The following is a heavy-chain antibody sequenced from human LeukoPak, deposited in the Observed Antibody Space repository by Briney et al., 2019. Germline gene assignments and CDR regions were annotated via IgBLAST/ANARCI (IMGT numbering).Heavy chain of an antibody. CDR3: VKDWGVLPDYTADGFDI. J-gene: IGHJ3*02. CDR1: GFTFSSYG. CDR2: IRYDGSNK. Sequence: GGSLRLSCAASGFTFSSYGMHWVRQAPGKGLEWVAFIRYDGSNKYYADSVKGRFTNSRDNSQNTLHLQMNSLRLEDTAVYYCVKDWGVLPDYTADGFDIWGPGTMVTVSS. D-gene: IGHD3-10*01. V-gene: IGHV3-30*02.